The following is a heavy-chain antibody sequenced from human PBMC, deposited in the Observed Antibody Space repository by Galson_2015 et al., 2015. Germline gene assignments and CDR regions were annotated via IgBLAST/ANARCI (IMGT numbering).Heavy chain of an antibody. V-gene: IGHV1-18*01. CDR3: ARDIVATIVYYYYGMDV. CDR2: ISAYNGNT. CDR1: GYTFTSYG. Sequence: SVKVSCKASGYTFTSYGISWVRQAPGQGLEWMGWISAYNGNTNYAQKLQGRVTMTTDTSTSTAYMELRSLRSDDTAVYYCARDIVATIVYYYYGMDVWGQGTTVTVSS. J-gene: IGHJ6*02. D-gene: IGHD5-12*01.